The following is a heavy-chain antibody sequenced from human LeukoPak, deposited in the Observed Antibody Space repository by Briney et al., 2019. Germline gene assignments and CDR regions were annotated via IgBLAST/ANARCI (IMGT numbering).Heavy chain of an antibody. D-gene: IGHD2-2*02. J-gene: IGHJ4*02. Sequence: SETLSLTCAVYGGSFSGYYWSWIRQPPGKGLEWIGEINHSGSTNYNPSLKSRVTISVDTSKNQFSLKLSSVTAADTAVYYCASDVTRYCSSTSCYTRGNYWGLGTLVTVSS. CDR3: ASDVTRYCSSTSCYTRGNY. V-gene: IGHV4-34*01. CDR1: GGSFSGYY. CDR2: INHSGST.